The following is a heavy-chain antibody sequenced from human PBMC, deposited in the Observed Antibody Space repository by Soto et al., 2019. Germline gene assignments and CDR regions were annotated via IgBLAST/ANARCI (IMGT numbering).Heavy chain of an antibody. Sequence: ASVKVSCKASGYTFTSYDINWVRQATGQGLEWMGWMNPNSGNTGYAQKFQGRVTMTRNTSISTAYMELSSLRSEDTAVYYCARVRVYCSGGSCRGVWFDPWGQGTLVTVSS. V-gene: IGHV1-8*01. CDR3: ARVRVYCSGGSCRGVWFDP. J-gene: IGHJ5*02. CDR1: GYTFTSYD. D-gene: IGHD2-15*01. CDR2: MNPNSGNT.